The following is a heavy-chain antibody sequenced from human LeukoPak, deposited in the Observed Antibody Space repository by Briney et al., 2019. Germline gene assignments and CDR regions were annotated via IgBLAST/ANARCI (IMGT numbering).Heavy chain of an antibody. CDR3: ARDADYSSGIGAFDI. D-gene: IGHD6-19*01. CDR1: GGSISSYY. J-gene: IGHJ3*02. CDR2: IYYSGST. Sequence: SETLSLTCTVSGGSISSYYWNWIRQPPGKGLEWLGYIYYSGSTSYNPSLKSRVSVSVDTSKNQFSLKLNSVTAADTAVYYCARDADYSSGIGAFDIWGQGTMVTVSS. V-gene: IGHV4-59*01.